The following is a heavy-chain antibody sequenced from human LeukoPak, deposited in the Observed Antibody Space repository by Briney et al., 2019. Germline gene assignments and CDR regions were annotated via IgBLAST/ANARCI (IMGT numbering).Heavy chain of an antibody. J-gene: IGHJ4*02. V-gene: IGHV1-18*01. CDR2: ICAYNGNT. CDR1: GYTFTSYG. Sequence: ASVKVSCKASGYTFTSYGISWVRQAPGQGLEWMGWICAYNGNTNYAQKLQGRVTMTTDTSTSTAYMELRSLRSDDTAVYYCARSGWEYSDSSGKKFDYWGQGTLVTVSS. CDR3: ARSGWEYSDSSGKKFDY. D-gene: IGHD3-22*01.